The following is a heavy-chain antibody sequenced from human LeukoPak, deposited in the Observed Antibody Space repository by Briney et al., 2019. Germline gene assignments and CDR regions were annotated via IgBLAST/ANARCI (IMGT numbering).Heavy chain of an antibody. V-gene: IGHV3-30*02. CDR1: GFTFSNYG. CDR2: IRYDGSIK. D-gene: IGHD6-19*01. Sequence: GGSLRLSCAASGFTFSNYGMHWVRQAPGKGLEWVAFIRYDGSIKYYADSVKGRFTISRDNSKNTLFLQMNSLRAEDTALFYCAKDDGHSTGPFDYWGQGTLVTVSS. CDR3: AKDDGHSTGPFDY. J-gene: IGHJ4*02.